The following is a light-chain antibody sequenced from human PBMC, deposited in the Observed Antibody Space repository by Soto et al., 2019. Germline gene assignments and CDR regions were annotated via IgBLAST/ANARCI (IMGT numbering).Light chain of an antibody. J-gene: IGKJ4*02. CDR3: PRYGSQWA. Sequence: EILLTQSSGTLSLSPGSRATRSCMDSQSVSSSYLSWYQQKPGQAPRILIYGASSRATGIQDRFSGSGSGTDFTLTISRLEPEDFAVYYWPRYGSQWALGGGAKVDLK. CDR2: GAS. V-gene: IGKV3-20*01. CDR1: QSVSSSY.